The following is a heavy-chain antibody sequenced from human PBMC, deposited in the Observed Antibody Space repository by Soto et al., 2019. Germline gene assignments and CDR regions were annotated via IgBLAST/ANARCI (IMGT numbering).Heavy chain of an antibody. D-gene: IGHD2-8*02. J-gene: IGHJ2*01. CDR2: IYHAGSV. V-gene: IGHV4-38-2*01. Sequence: SEILSLTCAVSGYSIASGYYWAWIRQSPGKGLEWLGSIYHAGSVYYNPSLNSRVAVSLDTSKNHFSLYLQMNSLSAEYTAVYCGVKEGGMKYFDFWGRGTVVTVSS. CDR3: VKEGGMKYFDF. CDR1: GYSIASGYY.